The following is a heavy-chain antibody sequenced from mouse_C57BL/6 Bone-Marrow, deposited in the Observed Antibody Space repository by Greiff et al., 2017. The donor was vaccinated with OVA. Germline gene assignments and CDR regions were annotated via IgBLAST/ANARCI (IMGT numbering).Heavy chain of an antibody. V-gene: IGHV1-52*01. D-gene: IGHD6-1*01. Sequence: QVQLKEPGAELVRPGSSVKLSCKASGYTFTSYWMHWVKQRPIQGLEWIGNIDPSDSETHYNQKFKDKATLTVDKSSSTAYMQLSSLTSEDSAVYYCARASPSLHYYAMDYWGQGTSVTVSS. CDR3: ARASPSLHYYAMDY. CDR2: IDPSDSET. CDR1: GYTFTSYW. J-gene: IGHJ4*01.